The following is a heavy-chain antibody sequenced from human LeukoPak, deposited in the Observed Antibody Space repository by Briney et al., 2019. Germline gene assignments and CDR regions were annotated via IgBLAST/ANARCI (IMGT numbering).Heavy chain of an antibody. CDR2: IIPIFGTA. D-gene: IGHD2-2*01. Sequence: ASVKVSCKASGGTFSSYAISWVRQAPGQGLEWMGGIIPIFGTANYAQKFQGRVTITTDEPTSTAYMELSSLRSEDTAVYYCARSGGGYCSSTSCAGVYWGQGTLVTVSS. CDR1: GGTFSSYA. V-gene: IGHV1-69*05. J-gene: IGHJ4*02. CDR3: ARSGGGYCSSTSCAGVY.